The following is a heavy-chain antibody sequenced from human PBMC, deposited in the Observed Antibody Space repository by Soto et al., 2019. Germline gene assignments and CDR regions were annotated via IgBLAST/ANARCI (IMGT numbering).Heavy chain of an antibody. CDR1: GFTFSRYV. CDR3: ATDHAYDSSGNRRRYGMAV. J-gene: IGHJ6*02. D-gene: IGHD3-22*01. CDR2: ISHDGSNK. V-gene: IGHV3-30*03. Sequence: QVQLVESGGGVVQPGRSLRLSCAASGFTFSRYVMHWVRQAPGKGLEWVAVISHDGSNKDYVDSVKGRFTISRDNSKNNLYLQVNSQRAEDTAVYDCATDHAYDSSGNRRRYGMAVVSQWTTVTISS.